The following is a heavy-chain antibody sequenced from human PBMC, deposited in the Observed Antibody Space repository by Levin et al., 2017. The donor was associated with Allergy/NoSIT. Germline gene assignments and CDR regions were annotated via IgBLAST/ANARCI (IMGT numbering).Heavy chain of an antibody. Sequence: PGASVKVSCKASGYTFTSYGISWVRQAPGQGLEWMGWISAYNGNTNYAQKLQGRVTMTTDTSTSTAYMELRSLRSDDTAVYYCARDRQRDLYVWGSYRPYYFDYWGQGTLVTVSS. CDR1: GYTFTSYG. CDR3: ARDRQRDLYVWGSYRPYYFDY. V-gene: IGHV1-18*01. CDR2: ISAYNGNT. J-gene: IGHJ4*02. D-gene: IGHD3-16*02.